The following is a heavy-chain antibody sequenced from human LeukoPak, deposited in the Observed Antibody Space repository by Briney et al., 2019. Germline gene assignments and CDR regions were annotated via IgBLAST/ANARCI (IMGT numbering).Heavy chain of an antibody. Sequence: ASVKVSCKASGYTFTSYNIIWVRQAPGQGIEWMGWISVYNGNTNYAQKFQGRVTITTDTSTSTAYMGLRSLRSDDMAVYYCARLCPYLDGGDCYSGVNSLDIWGQGTMVTVSS. CDR3: ARLCPYLDGGDCYSGVNSLDI. CDR2: ISVYNGNT. J-gene: IGHJ3*02. V-gene: IGHV1-18*03. D-gene: IGHD2-21*02. CDR1: GYTFTSYN.